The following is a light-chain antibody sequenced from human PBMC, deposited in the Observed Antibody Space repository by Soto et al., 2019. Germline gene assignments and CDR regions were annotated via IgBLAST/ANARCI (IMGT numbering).Light chain of an antibody. CDR1: QSISSY. J-gene: IGKJ3*01. CDR2: AAS. CDR3: QQSYSTPGT. V-gene: IGKV1-39*01. Sequence: DIQMTQSPSSLSASVGDRVTITCRASQSISSYLNWYQQKPGKAPKLLIYAASSLQSGVPSRFSGSGSGTDFTLTISSLQPEDFATYYCQQSYSTPGTFGPGTKVDFK.